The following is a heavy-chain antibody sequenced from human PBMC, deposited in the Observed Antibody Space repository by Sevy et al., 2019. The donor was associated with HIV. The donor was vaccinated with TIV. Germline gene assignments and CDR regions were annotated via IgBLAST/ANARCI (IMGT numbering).Heavy chain of an antibody. Sequence: GGSLRLSCVVSGFSFSNYWMNWVRQAPGKGLEWVANIKQDRSEKYFVDSVKGRFTISRDNAKNSLYLRMNSLRAEDTAVYYCARAPGAVMFDYDYTLDVWGQGTTVTVSS. D-gene: IGHD3-10*02. CDR1: GFSFSNYW. CDR3: ARAPGAVMFDYDYTLDV. J-gene: IGHJ6*02. V-gene: IGHV3-7*01. CDR2: IKQDRSEK.